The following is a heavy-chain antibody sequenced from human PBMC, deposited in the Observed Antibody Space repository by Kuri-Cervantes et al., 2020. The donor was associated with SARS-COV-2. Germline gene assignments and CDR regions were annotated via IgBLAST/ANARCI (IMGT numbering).Heavy chain of an antibody. Sequence: SGPTLVKPTQTLTLTCTFSGFSLNTSAVGVGWIRQPPGKALEWLALIYWDDDKRYGPSLKSRLTITKDTSNNQVVLTMTNMDPVDTAIYYCAHRRPTVTTNDAFDIWGQGTMVTVSS. D-gene: IGHD4-17*01. CDR2: IYWDDDK. J-gene: IGHJ3*02. CDR3: AHRRPTVTTNDAFDI. CDR1: GFSLNTSAVG. V-gene: IGHV2-5*05.